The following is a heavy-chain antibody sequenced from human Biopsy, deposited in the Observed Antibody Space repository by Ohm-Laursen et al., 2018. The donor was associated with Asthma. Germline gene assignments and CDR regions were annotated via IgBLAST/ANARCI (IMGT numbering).Heavy chain of an antibody. CDR2: ISNDGSSK. CDR1: GFTFSSYG. D-gene: IGHD2-21*02. J-gene: IGHJ4*02. CDR3: VRSDCGSGGYCYIPFYF. Sequence: RSLRLSCAAFGFTFSSYGMHWVRQAPGKGLEWVALISNDGSSKYYADSVKGRFTISRDISKNTLYLQMNSLRAEDTAVYYCVRSDCGSGGYCYIPFYFWGQGTLVTVSS. V-gene: IGHV3-30*03.